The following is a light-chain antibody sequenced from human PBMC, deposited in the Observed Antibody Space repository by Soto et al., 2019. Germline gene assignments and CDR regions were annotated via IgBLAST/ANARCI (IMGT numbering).Light chain of an antibody. J-gene: IGKJ1*01. Sequence: VLTQSPATLSVSPGDSATLSCRASPSVTNLLAWYQQKTGQAPRLLIYGAYTRATGIPATFSGSGSGTDFTLTISRLETEDFAVYDGQQHGSSPPWTFGQGTKVDIK. CDR1: PSVTNL. CDR2: GAY. CDR3: QQHGSSPPWT. V-gene: IGKV3-20*01.